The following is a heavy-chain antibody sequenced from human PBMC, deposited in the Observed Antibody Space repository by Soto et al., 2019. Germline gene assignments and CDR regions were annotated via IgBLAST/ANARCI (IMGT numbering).Heavy chain of an antibody. J-gene: IGHJ4*02. CDR2: INSDGSNI. Sequence: EVQLVESRGGLVQPGGSLRLSCAASGFTFSTYWMHWVRQVPGKGLEWVSRINSDGSNIRYADSVKGRFTASRDNAENTLHLQMNSLRAEDTAVYYCARDQWGTAMVADWGQGTLVTVSS. CDR3: ARDQWGTAMVAD. V-gene: IGHV3-74*01. D-gene: IGHD5-18*01. CDR1: GFTFSTYW.